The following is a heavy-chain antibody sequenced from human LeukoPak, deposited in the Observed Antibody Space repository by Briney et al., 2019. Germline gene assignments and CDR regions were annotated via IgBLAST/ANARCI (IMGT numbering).Heavy chain of an antibody. CDR3: ARRITYMDV. Sequence: SQTLSLTCAVSGGSISSGGYSWSWIRQPPGKGLEWIGYIYHSGSTYYNPSLKSRVTISVDRSKNQFSLKLSSVTAADTAVYYCARRITYMDVWSNGTTVTVSS. CDR1: GGSISSGGYS. V-gene: IGHV4-30-2*01. J-gene: IGHJ6*03. D-gene: IGHD3-10*01. CDR2: IYHSGST.